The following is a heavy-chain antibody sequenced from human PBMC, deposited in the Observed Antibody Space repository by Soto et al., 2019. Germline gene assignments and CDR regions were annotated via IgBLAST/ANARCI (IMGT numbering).Heavy chain of an antibody. V-gene: IGHV4-34*01. D-gene: IGHD2-2*01. CDR1: GGSFSGYY. CDR2: INHRGST. CDR3: AGGARVKIPAASGRDYYYHGLDV. J-gene: IGHJ6*02. Sequence: QVQLQQWGAGLLKPSETLSLTCAVYGGSFSGYYWSWIRQPPGKGLEWIGEINHRGSTNYNPSLKRRVTISVDTSKNQGSLNLDSVTAAHTAVYYCAGGARVKIPAASGRDYYYHGLDVWGQGTAVTVSS.